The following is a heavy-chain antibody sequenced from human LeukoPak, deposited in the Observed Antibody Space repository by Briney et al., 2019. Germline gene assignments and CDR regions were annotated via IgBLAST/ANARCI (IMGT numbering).Heavy chain of an antibody. CDR1: GYSINNYW. Sequence: GESLKISCQGSGYSINNYWIGWVRQMPGKGLEWMGIIYPADSDIRYSPSFQGQVTISADKSISTAYLQWSSLKASDTAMYYCARAYDFGRVFDYWGQGTLVTVSS. CDR3: ARAYDFGRVFDY. D-gene: IGHD3-3*01. J-gene: IGHJ4*02. CDR2: IYPADSDI. V-gene: IGHV5-51*01.